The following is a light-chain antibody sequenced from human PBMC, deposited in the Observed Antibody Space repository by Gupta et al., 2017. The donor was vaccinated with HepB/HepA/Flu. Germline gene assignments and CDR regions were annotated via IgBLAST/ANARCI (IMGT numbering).Light chain of an antibody. CDR3: QQHSIYPLT. CDR2: AAS. V-gene: IGKV1-9*01. CDR1: QDITSY. J-gene: IGKJ4*01. Sequence: DIQLTTSPSFLSASVRDRVTITCRASQDITSYLAWYQQKPGKAPTLLIYAASTLQSGVPSRFSGSGSGTEFTLTISSLQPEDFATYYCQQHSIYPLTFGGGTKVEIK.